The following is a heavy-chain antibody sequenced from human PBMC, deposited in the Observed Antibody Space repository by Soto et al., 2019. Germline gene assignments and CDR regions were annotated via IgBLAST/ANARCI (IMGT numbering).Heavy chain of an antibody. CDR1: GGSISSGGYY. Sequence: QVQLQESGPGLVKPSQTLSLTCTVSGGSISSGGYYWSWIRQHPGKGLEWIGYIYYSGSTYYNPSLKSRVTISVDTSKNQYSLKLSSVTAADTAVYYCARGGAYTAMVDDWFDPWGQGTLVTVSS. D-gene: IGHD5-18*01. CDR2: IYYSGST. J-gene: IGHJ5*02. V-gene: IGHV4-31*03. CDR3: ARGGAYTAMVDDWFDP.